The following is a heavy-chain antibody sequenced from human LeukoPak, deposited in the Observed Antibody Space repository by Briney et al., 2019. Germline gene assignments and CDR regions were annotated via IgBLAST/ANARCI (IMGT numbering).Heavy chain of an antibody. Sequence: GGSLRLSCAASGFTFSSYEMNWVRQAPGKGLEWVSYISSSGSTIYYADSVKGRFTISRDNAKNSLYLQMNSLRAEDTAVYYCARDPRAARPHYFDDWGQGTLVTVSS. D-gene: IGHD6-6*01. CDR2: ISSSGSTI. CDR3: ARDPRAARPHYFDD. CDR1: GFTFSSYE. J-gene: IGHJ4*02. V-gene: IGHV3-48*03.